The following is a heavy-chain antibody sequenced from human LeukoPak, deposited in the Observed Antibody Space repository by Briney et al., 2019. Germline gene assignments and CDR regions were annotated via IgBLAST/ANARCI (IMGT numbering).Heavy chain of an antibody. J-gene: IGHJ4*02. CDR1: GDSISSSSKY. D-gene: IGHD3-22*01. CDR3: ARETRNYYDSIGYYLFDY. V-gene: IGHV4-39*07. CDR2: IYYSGNT. Sequence: SETLSLTCSVSGDSISSSSKYWGWIRQPRGKGLEWIGSIYYSGNTYYNPSLKSRVTISVDTSKNQFSLKLSSVTAADTAIYYCARETRNYYDSIGYYLFDYWGQGTLVTVSS.